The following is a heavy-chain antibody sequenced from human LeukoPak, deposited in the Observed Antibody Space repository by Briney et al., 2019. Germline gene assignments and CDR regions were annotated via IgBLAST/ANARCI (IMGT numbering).Heavy chain of an antibody. CDR1: GGSISSSSYY. Sequence: TETLSLTCIVSGGSISSSSYYWGWIRQPPVKGLEWIGSIYYSGSTYYNPSLKSRVTISVDTSKNQFSLKLSSVTAADTAVYYCARDPRYSYADVFDYWGQGTLVTVSS. D-gene: IGHD5-18*01. CDR2: IYYSGST. CDR3: ARDPRYSYADVFDY. J-gene: IGHJ4*02. V-gene: IGHV4-39*07.